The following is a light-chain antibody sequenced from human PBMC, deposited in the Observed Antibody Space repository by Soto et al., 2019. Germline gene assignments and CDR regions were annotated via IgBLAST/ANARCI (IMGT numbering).Light chain of an antibody. CDR3: QQYNKSPLT. CDR1: QSVAGN. J-gene: IGKJ4*01. Sequence: EIVMTQSPATLSVSPGEGATLSCWASQSVAGNLAWYQQKPGQAPRLLIYGAFTRATGIPATFSGSGSGTEFTLTISSLQSEDFAVYYCQQYNKSPLTFGGGTKVEIK. V-gene: IGKV3-15*01. CDR2: GAF.